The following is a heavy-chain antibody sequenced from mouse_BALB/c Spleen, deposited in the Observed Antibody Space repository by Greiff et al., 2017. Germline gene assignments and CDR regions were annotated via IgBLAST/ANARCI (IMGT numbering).Heavy chain of an antibody. J-gene: IGHJ4*01. CDR3: ARDMRGGYYAMDY. CDR1: GFTFTDYY. V-gene: IGHV7-3*02. CDR2: IRNKANGYTT. Sequence: EVHLVESGGGLVQPGGSLRLSCATSGFTFTDYYMSWVRQPPGKALEWLGFIRNKANGYTTEYSASVKGRFTISRDNSQSILYLQMNTLRAEDSATYYCARDMRGGYYAMDYWGQGTSVTVSS.